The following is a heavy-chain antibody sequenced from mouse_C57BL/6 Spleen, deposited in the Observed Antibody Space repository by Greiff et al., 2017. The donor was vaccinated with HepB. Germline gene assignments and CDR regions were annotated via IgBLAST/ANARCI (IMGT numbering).Heavy chain of an antibody. V-gene: IGHV2-6-1*01. CDR3: ARHGPYDYDGEAWFAY. D-gene: IGHD2-4*01. CDR1: GFSLTSYG. J-gene: IGHJ3*01. CDR2: IWSDGST. Sequence: VQLQQSGPGLVAPSQSLSITCTVSGFSLTSYGVHWVRQPPGKGLEWLVVIWSDGSTTYNSALKSRLSISKDNSKSQVFLKMNSLQTDDTAMYYCARHGPYDYDGEAWFAYWGQGTLVTVSA.